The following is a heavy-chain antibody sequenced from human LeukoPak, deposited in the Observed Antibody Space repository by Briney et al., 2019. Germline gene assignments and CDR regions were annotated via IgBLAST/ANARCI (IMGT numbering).Heavy chain of an antibody. CDR2: IWYDGSKT. D-gene: IGHD2-2*01. CDR3: ARDGCSTTPCYAY. V-gene: IGHV3-33*08. J-gene: IGHJ4*02. CDR1: GFTFTNYG. Sequence: GRSLRLSCAASGFTFTNYGINWVRQAPGKGLEWVAAIWYDGSKTSYTDSVKGRFTVSRDISKNTVYLQMNGLKAEDTAVYYCARDGCSTTPCYAYWGQGTLVTVSS.